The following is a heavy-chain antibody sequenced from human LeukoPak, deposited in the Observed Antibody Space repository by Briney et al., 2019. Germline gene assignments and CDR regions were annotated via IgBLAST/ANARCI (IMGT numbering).Heavy chain of an antibody. CDR1: GYTFTSYY. CDR2: INPSGGST. Sequence: ASVKVSCKASGYTFTSYYMHWVRQAPGQGLEWMGIINPSGGSTSYAQKFQGRVTMTRDTSTSTVYMELSSLRSEDTAVYYCARNLGAVVTPGWAYDIWGQGTMVTVSS. J-gene: IGHJ3*02. D-gene: IGHD4-23*01. CDR3: ARNLGAVVTPGWAYDI. V-gene: IGHV1-46*01.